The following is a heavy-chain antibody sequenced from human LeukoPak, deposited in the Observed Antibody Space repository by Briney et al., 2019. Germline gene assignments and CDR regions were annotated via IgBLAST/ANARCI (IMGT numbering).Heavy chain of an antibody. V-gene: IGHV3-48*03. CDR1: GFIFSSYE. CDR3: ARDVKGWFDP. Sequence: AGGSLRLSCAASGFIFSSYEMNWVRQAPGKGLEWASYIGSGGGTKYYADSVKGRFTISRDNGKYSLYLQMNSLRAEDTAVYYCARDVKGWFDPWGQGTLVTVSS. D-gene: IGHD3-16*02. CDR2: IGSGGGTK. J-gene: IGHJ5*02.